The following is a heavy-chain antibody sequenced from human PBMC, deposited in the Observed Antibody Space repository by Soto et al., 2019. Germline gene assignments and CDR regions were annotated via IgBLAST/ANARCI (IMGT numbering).Heavy chain of an antibody. CDR3: AREGDGSGYFSDY. CDR1: GFTFSSYS. D-gene: IGHD3-22*01. CDR2: ISSSSSYT. Sequence: PGGSLRLSCAASGFTFSSYSMSWIRQAPGKGLEWVSYISSSSSYTNYADSVKGRFTISRDNAKNSLYLQMNSLRAEDTAVYYCAREGDGSGYFSDYWGQGTLVTVSS. V-gene: IGHV3-21*05. J-gene: IGHJ4*02.